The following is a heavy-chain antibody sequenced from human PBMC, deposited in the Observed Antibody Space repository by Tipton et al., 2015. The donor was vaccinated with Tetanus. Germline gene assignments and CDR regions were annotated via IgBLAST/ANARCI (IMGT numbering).Heavy chain of an antibody. J-gene: IGHJ5*02. CDR1: GGSISSPSYY. CDR3: AFLPKHWLVPSFDP. D-gene: IGHD6-19*01. V-gene: IGHV4-39*02. Sequence: TLSLTCTVSGGSISSPSYYWGWIRQPPGKGLEWIGSVYYSGTTYYNPALKSRATISVDTSKNHFSLNLSSVTAADTAVYYCAFLPKHWLVPSFDPWGQGTLVTVSS. CDR2: VYYSGTT.